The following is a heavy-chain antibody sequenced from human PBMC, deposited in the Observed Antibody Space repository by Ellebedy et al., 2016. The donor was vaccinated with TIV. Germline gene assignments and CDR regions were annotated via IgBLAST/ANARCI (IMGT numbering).Heavy chain of an antibody. CDR2: TSGSGLST. CDR3: ARTLRSGGNAFDM. CDR1: GFTFSNAW. V-gene: IGHV3-23*01. D-gene: IGHD3-10*01. J-gene: IGHJ3*02. Sequence: GESLKISCAASGFTFSNAWMNWVRQAPGKGLEWVSGTSGSGLSTNYADSLKGRFTISRDNSQSTLYLQMNSLRVEDTAVYFCARTLRSGGNAFDMWGQGTMVTVSS.